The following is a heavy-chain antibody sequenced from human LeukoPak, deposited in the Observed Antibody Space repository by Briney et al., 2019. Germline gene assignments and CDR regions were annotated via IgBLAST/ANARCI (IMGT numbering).Heavy chain of an antibody. CDR2: IYYGGSA. V-gene: IGHV4-39*07. J-gene: IGHJ5*02. CDR3: ARGGVVVYNWFDP. D-gene: IGHD2-15*01. Sequence: SETLSLTCTVSGGSISSSSFYWGWIRQPPGKGLEWIGSIYYGGSAYYNPSLKSRVTISVDTSKNQFSLKLSSVTAADTALYYCARGGVVVYNWFDPWGQGTLVTVSS. CDR1: GGSISSSSFY.